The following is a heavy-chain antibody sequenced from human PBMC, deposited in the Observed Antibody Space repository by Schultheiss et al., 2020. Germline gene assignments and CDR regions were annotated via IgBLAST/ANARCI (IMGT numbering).Heavy chain of an antibody. D-gene: IGHD3-3*01. CDR2: ISYDGSNK. J-gene: IGHJ4*02. CDR1: GFTFSSYG. V-gene: IGHV3-30*18. Sequence: GGSLRLSCAASGFTFSSYGMHWVRQAPGKGLEWVAVISYDGSNKYYADSVKGRFTISRDNSKNTLYLQMNSLRAEDTAVYYCAKVYYDFWSGYYTGIDYWGQGTLVTVS. CDR3: AKVYYDFWSGYYTGIDY.